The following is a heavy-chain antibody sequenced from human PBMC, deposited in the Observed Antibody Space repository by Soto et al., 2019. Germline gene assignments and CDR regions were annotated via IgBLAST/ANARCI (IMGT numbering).Heavy chain of an antibody. CDR1: GFTFSNSE. D-gene: IGHD2-21*02. J-gene: IGHJ4*02. CDR3: ASEALCGADCYFFEY. V-gene: IGHV3-48*03. Sequence: GGSLRLSCAASGFTFSNSEMFWVRQAPGKGLEWVSKINYSGSNIYYSKSVKGRFTISRDNAKNSLSLQMNSLADEDTAIYYCASEALCGADCYFFEYWGPGTLVTVSS. CDR2: INYSGSNI.